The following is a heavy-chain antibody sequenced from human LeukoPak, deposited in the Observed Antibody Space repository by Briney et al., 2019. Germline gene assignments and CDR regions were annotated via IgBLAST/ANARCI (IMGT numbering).Heavy chain of an antibody. Sequence: PGGSLRLSCAASGFIFRSYWMSWVRQAPGKGLEWVANIKQDGNEKDYVDSVKGRFTISRDNAKNPLYLQMDSLRAEDTAVYYCARYTAYSSKAFDYWGQGTLVTISS. D-gene: IGHD6-13*01. V-gene: IGHV3-7*03. CDR1: GFIFRSYW. J-gene: IGHJ4*02. CDR2: IKQDGNEK. CDR3: ARYTAYSSKAFDY.